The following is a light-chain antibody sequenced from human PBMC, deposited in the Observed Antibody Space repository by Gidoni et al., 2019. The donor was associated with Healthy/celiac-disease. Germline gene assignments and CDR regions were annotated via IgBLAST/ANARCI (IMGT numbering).Light chain of an antibody. CDR3: AAWDDSLNGLV. Sequence: QSVLTQPPPASGAPGQRVTISCYGSSSNIGSNTVNWYQQLPGTAPKLLISSNNQRPSGVPDRFSGSKSGTSASLAISGLQSEDEADYYCAAWDDSLNGLVFGGGTKLTVL. V-gene: IGLV1-44*01. CDR1: SSNIGSNT. CDR2: SNN. J-gene: IGLJ2*01.